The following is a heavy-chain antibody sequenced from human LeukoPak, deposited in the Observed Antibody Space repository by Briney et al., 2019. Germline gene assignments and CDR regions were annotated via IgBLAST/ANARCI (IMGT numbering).Heavy chain of an antibody. CDR2: IRYDGSNK. V-gene: IGHV3-30*02. CDR3: AKDLVYSNYIDAFDI. CDR1: GFTFGDYS. Sequence: GGSLRLSCTASGFTFGDYSMTWFRQAPGKGLEWVAFIRYDGSNKYYADSVKGRFTISRDNSKNTLYLQMNSLRAEDTAVYYCAKDLVYSNYIDAFDIWGQGTMVTVSS. J-gene: IGHJ3*02. D-gene: IGHD4-11*01.